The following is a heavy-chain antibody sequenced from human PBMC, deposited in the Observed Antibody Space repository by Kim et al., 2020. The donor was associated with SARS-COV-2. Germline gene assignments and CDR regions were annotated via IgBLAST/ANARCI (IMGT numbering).Heavy chain of an antibody. D-gene: IGHD6-13*01. J-gene: IGHJ4*02. V-gene: IGHV3-33*01. Sequence: YADSVKGRFTISRDNSKNTLYLQMNSLRAEATAVYYCARSPGIAAAGSDYWGQGTLVTVSS. CDR3: ARSPGIAAAGSDY.